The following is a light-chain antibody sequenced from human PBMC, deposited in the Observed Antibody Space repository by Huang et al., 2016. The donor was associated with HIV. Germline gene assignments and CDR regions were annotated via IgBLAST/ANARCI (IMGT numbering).Light chain of an antibody. V-gene: IGKV3D-11*01. CDR1: HDISDS. Sequence: EIVLTQSPVTLSLSPGETASLFCRASHDISDSLAWYQHRPGQAPRLLIYDTSNRATDVPARCRGSGSGTDFTLTISSLQPEDFALYYCQQRTVLITFGQGTRLEI. CDR3: QQRTVLIT. J-gene: IGKJ5*01. CDR2: DTS.